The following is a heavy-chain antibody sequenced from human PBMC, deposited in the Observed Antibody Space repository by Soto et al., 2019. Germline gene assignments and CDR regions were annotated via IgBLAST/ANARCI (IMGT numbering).Heavy chain of an antibody. D-gene: IGHD5-18*01. V-gene: IGHV3-23*01. Sequence: GGSLRLSCAASGLAFSNYAMSWVRQAPGKGLEWVPIISASGYSAYYGGAVKGRFTTSRDNSKSTLYLQMNRLRADDTAVYYCAKGEQLWDPFDYWGQGTLVTVSS. CDR2: ISASGYSA. J-gene: IGHJ4*02. CDR3: AKGEQLWDPFDY. CDR1: GLAFSNYA.